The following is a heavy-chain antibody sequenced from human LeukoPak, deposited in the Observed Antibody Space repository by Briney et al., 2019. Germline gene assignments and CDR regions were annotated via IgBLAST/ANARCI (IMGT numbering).Heavy chain of an antibody. J-gene: IGHJ4*02. CDR2: IWYDGSKK. CDR3: AKGSNRGVATIDY. Sequence: PGGSLRLSCAASGFTFSNYGFHWVRQAPGKGLEWVAVIWYDGSKKYYADPVKGRFTISRDNSKNTLFLQMNSLRAEDTAVYYCAKGSNRGVATIDYWGQGTLVTVSS. V-gene: IGHV3-30*02. CDR1: GFTFSNYG. D-gene: IGHD5-12*01.